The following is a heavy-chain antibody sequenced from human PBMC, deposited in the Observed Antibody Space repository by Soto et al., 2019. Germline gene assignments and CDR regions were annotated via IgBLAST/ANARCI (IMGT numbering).Heavy chain of an antibody. CDR2: IYYSGST. V-gene: IGHV4-61*01. CDR3: ARFSNDYGDYFSY. J-gene: IGHJ4*02. D-gene: IGHD4-17*01. Sequence: QVQLQESGPGLVKPSETLSLTCTVSGGSVSSGSYYWSWIRQPPGKGLEWIGYIYYSGSTNYNPSLKIRATISVDTSKNHYSLKLTSVTAADTAVYYCARFSNDYGDYFSYWGQGTLVTVSS. CDR1: GGSVSSGSYY.